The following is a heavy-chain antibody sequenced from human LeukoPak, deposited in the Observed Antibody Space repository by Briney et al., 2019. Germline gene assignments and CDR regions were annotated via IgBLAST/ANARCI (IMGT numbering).Heavy chain of an antibody. CDR3: VKTRGIAVAGPDR. D-gene: IGHD6-19*01. J-gene: IGHJ4*02. CDR1: GFTFSSYW. V-gene: IGHV3-74*01. Sequence: GGSLRLCCAASGFTFSSYWMHWVRQAPGKGLVWVSRINSDGSSTSYADSVKGRFTISRDNAKNTLYLQMNSLRAEDTAVYYCVKTRGIAVAGPDRWGQGTLVTVSS. CDR2: INSDGSST.